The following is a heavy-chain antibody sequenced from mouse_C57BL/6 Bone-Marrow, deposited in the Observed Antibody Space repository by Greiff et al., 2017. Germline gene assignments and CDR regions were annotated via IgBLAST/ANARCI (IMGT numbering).Heavy chain of an antibody. J-gene: IGHJ3*01. V-gene: IGHV5-6*01. Sequence: DVQLVESGGDLVKPGGSLKLSCAASGFTFSSYGMSWVRQTPDKRLEWVATISSGGSYTYYPDSVKGRFTISRDNAKNTLYLQMSSLKSEDTAMYYCARHDYSWFAYWGQGTLVTVSA. CDR3: ARHDYSWFAY. CDR1: GFTFSSYG. CDR2: ISSGGSYT. D-gene: IGHD2-4*01.